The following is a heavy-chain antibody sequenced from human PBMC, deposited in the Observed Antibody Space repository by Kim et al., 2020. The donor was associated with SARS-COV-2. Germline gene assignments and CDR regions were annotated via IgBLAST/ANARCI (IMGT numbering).Heavy chain of an antibody. CDR3: AKVIARVDY. Sequence: SNTFYADSVKGRFTITRAHSMNKLYLQMNSMSADDTAVYYCAKVIARVDYWGQGTLVTVSS. J-gene: IGHJ4*02. D-gene: IGHD6-13*01. V-gene: IGHV3-30*02. CDR2: SNT.